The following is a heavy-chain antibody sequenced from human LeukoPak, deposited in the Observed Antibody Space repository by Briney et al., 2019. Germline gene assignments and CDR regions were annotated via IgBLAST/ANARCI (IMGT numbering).Heavy chain of an antibody. Sequence: GGSLRLSCAASGFTFSIYWMHWVRQTPGEGLVWVSNMNSDGSITNYADSVKGRFTISRDNAKNTPYLQMNSLGVEDTGIYYCAKENESPDLWGQGTLVTVSS. J-gene: IGHJ4*02. D-gene: IGHD3/OR15-3a*01. CDR3: AKENESPDL. V-gene: IGHV3-74*01. CDR1: GFTFSIYW. CDR2: MNSDGSIT.